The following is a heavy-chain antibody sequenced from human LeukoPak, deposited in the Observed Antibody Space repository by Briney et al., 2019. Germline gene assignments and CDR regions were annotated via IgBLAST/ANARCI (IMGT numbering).Heavy chain of an antibody. CDR3: ARVVDDFYYYMDV. V-gene: IGHV4-39*01. Sequence: PSETLSLTCTVFRGSVTNTDYYWVWVRQPPGKGLEWIGSISYSGDTYYTPSLKSRVTLSIDTCKNQFSLRLNSVTAADTAVYYCARVVDDFYYYMDVWGKGTTVTVSS. CDR2: ISYSGDT. J-gene: IGHJ6*03. CDR1: RGSVTNTDYY. D-gene: IGHD2-15*01.